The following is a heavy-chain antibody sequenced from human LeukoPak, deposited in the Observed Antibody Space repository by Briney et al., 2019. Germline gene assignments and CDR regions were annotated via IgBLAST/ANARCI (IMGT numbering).Heavy chain of an antibody. CDR3: TRVGYCATTSCRTALDI. V-gene: IGHV3-74*01. J-gene: IGHJ3*02. CDR1: GFTFSSYW. D-gene: IGHD2-2*01. Sequence: GGSLRLSCAASGFTFSSYWMHWVRQAPGKGLVWVSRINTDGSSTSYADSVKGRFTISRDNAKNTLYLQMNSLRAEDMAVYFCTRVGYCATTSCRTALDIWGQGTMVTVSS. CDR2: INTDGSST.